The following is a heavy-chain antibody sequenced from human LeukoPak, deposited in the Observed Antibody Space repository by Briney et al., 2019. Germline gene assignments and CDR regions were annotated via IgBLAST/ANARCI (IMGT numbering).Heavy chain of an antibody. CDR3: ARLQGIVVVPAAILGWFDP. V-gene: IGHV4-39*01. J-gene: IGHJ5*02. CDR1: GDSVGSSHW. CDR2: IYYSGST. Sequence: SETLSLTCVVSGDSVGSSHWWSWVRQPPGKGLEWIGSIYYSGSTYYNPSLKSRVTISVDTSKNQFSLKLSSVTAADTAVYYCARLQGIVVVPAAILGWFDPWGQGTLVTVSS. D-gene: IGHD2-2*02.